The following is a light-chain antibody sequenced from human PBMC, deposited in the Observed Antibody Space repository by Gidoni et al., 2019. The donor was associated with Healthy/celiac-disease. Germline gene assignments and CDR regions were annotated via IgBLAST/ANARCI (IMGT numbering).Light chain of an antibody. V-gene: IGKV3-15*01. CDR2: GAS. Sequence: IVMTQSPATLSVSPAERATLSCRASQSVSSNLAWYQQKPGQAPRLLIYGASTRATGIPARFSGSGSGTEFTLTISSLQSEDFAVYYCQQYNNWPPSTFGQGTRLEIK. J-gene: IGKJ5*01. CDR1: QSVSSN. CDR3: QQYNNWPPST.